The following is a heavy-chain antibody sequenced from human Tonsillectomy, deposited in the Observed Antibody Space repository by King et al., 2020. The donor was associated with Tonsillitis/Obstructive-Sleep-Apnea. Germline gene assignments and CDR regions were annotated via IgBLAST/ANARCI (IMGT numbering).Heavy chain of an antibody. V-gene: IGHV4-34*01. CDR2: INHSGST. CDR1: GGSFSGYY. Sequence: VQLPQWGAGLLKPSETLSLTCAVYGGSFSGYYWSWIRQPPGKGLEWVGEINHSGSTNYNPSLKSRVTISVDTAKNQFSLKLSSVTAAVTAVYYCARSGPPYYYGMDVWGQGTTVTVSS. CDR3: ARSGPPYYYGMDV. J-gene: IGHJ6*02.